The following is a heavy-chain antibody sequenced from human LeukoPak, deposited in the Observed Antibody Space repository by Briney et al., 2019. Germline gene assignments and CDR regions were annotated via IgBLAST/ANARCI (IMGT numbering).Heavy chain of an antibody. J-gene: IGHJ4*02. V-gene: IGHV1-2*02. CDR3: ARDLLDTAMATGAY. Sequence: ASVKVSCKASGYTFTGYYMHWVRQAPGQGLEWRGWINPNSGGTNYAQKFQGRVTMTRDTSISTAYMELSRLRSDDTAVYYCARDLLDTAMATGAYWGQGTLVTVSS. D-gene: IGHD5-18*01. CDR2: INPNSGGT. CDR1: GYTFTGYY.